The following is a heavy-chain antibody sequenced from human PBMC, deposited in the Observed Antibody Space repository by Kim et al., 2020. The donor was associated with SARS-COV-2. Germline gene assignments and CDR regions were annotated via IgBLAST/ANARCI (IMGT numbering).Heavy chain of an antibody. Sequence: GGSLRLSCAASGFTFSSYGMHWVRQAPGKGLEWVAVISYDGSNKYYADSVKGRFTISRDNSKNTLYLQMNSLRAEDTAVYYCAKIPEPYGDYPIYYYGMDVWGQGTTVTVSS. V-gene: IGHV3-30*18. CDR2: ISYDGSNK. CDR3: AKIPEPYGDYPIYYYGMDV. J-gene: IGHJ6*02. CDR1: GFTFSSYG. D-gene: IGHD4-17*01.